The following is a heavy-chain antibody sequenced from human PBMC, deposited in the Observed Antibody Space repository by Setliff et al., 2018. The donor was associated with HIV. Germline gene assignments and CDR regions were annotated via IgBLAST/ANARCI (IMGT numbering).Heavy chain of an antibody. V-gene: IGHV3-33*03. D-gene: IGHD5-18*01. CDR1: GFTFSSYG. J-gene: IGHJ6*02. Sequence: GGSLRLSCVASGFTFSSYGMYWARQAPGKGLEWVAVIRYDGSNKYYADSAKGRFTISRDNAKNSLYLQMNSLRAEDTAVYYCAILDVDTTMVIYYGMDVWGQGTTVTVSS. CDR3: AILDVDTTMVIYYGMDV. CDR2: IRYDGSNK.